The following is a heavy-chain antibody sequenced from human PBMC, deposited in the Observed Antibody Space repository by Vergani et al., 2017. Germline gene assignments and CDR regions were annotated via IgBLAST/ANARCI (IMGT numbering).Heavy chain of an antibody. J-gene: IGHJ4*02. CDR2: IYSGGST. V-gene: IGHV3-53*04. D-gene: IGHD4-11*01. CDR3: AKDLSYSTAWPHFDS. Sequence: EVQLVESGGGLVQPGGSLRLSCAASGFTVSSNYMSWVRQAPGKGLEWVSVIYSGGSTYYADSVKGRFTISRDSSKTVYLQMNSLRVEDTAMYFCAKDLSYSTAWPHFDSRGQGTLVTVSS. CDR1: GFTVSSNY.